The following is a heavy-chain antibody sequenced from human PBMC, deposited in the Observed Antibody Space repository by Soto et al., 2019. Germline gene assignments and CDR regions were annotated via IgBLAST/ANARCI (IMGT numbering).Heavy chain of an antibody. D-gene: IGHD3-22*01. V-gene: IGHV4-38-2*02. J-gene: IGHJ5*02. CDR3: ARDKGGYYYDSSGYYPTQPNWFDP. CDR2: IYHSGST. Sequence: PSETLSLTCAVSGYSISSGYYWGWIRQPPGKGLEWIGSIYHSGSTYYNPSLKSRVTISVDTSKNQFSLKLSSVTAADTAVYYCARDKGGYYYDSSGYYPTQPNWFDPWGRGTLVTVSS. CDR1: GYSISSGYY.